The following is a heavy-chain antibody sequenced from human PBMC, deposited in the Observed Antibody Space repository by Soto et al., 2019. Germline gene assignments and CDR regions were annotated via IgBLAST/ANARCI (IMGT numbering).Heavy chain of an antibody. J-gene: IGHJ4*02. CDR2: IYPDDSDT. Sequence: LGESLKISCKGSGYNFPGYWIAWVRQMPGKGLEWMGIIYPDDSDTRYSPSFQGQVTISVDKSISTAYVQWSSLKASDTAVYYCARLSGTMMAAGWGQGTLVTVSS. D-gene: IGHD3-22*01. V-gene: IGHV5-51*01. CDR3: ARLSGTMMAAG. CDR1: GYNFPGYW.